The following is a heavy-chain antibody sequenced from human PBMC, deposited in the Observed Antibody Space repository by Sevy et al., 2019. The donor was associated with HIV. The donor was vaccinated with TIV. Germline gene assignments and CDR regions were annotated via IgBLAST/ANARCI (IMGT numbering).Heavy chain of an antibody. Sequence: GGSLRLSCAASGFNFLSYVISWVRQTPGQGLEWVSSISSSGGFTYYADSVKGRFTISRDNSKNSMDLQINSLRADDTAVYFCAKEESGGYFWGQGTLVTVSS. CDR1: GFNFLSYV. J-gene: IGHJ4*02. D-gene: IGHD6-19*01. CDR2: ISSSGGFT. CDR3: AKEESGGYF. V-gene: IGHV3-23*01.